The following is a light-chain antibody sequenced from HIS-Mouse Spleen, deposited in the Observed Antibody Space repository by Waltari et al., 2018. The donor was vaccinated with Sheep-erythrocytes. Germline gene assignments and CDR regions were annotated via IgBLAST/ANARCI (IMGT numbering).Light chain of an antibody. Sequence: QSALTQPAPVSGSPGQSITISCTGTSSDVGGYNYVSWYQQHPGKAPKLMIYEFSNRPSGVSNRFSGSKSGNTASLTISGLQAEDEADYYCSSYTSSSTLVVFGGGTKLTVL. CDR3: SSYTSSSTLVV. J-gene: IGLJ2*01. CDR1: SSDVGGYNY. CDR2: EFS. V-gene: IGLV2-14*01.